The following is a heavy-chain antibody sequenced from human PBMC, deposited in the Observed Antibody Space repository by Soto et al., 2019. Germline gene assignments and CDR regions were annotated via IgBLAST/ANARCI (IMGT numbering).Heavy chain of an antibody. Sequence: GGSLRLSCVASGFTFSIYAMNWVRPAPGKGLEWVSAINIGGGSTHYADSVKGRFTISRDNSKNTLYLQMNSLTAEDTAVYYCAKDRGGGSWFYGLDVWGQGTTVTVSS. V-gene: IGHV3-23*01. J-gene: IGHJ6*02. CDR2: INIGGGST. D-gene: IGHD2-15*01. CDR1: GFTFSIYA. CDR3: AKDRGGGSWFYGLDV.